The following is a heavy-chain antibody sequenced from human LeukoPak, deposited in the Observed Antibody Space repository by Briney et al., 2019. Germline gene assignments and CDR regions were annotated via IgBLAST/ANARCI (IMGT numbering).Heavy chain of an antibody. V-gene: IGHV1-46*01. Sequence: GASVKVSCKASGYSFTTYYMHWMRQAPGQGLEWMGTMNPRGGSTNYAQKFQGRVTMIRDPSTSTVYMELSSLRFEDTAVYYCARVGDYGGNSVGYWGQGTLVTVSS. D-gene: IGHD4-23*01. J-gene: IGHJ4*02. CDR3: ARVGDYGGNSVGY. CDR2: MNPRGGST. CDR1: GYSFTTYY.